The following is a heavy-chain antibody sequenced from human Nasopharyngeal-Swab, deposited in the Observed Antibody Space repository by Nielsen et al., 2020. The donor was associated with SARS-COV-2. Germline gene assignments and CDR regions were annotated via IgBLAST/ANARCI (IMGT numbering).Heavy chain of an antibody. CDR1: GFTFSSYW. Sequence: GESLKISCAASGFTFSSYWMSWVRQAPGKGLEWVANINQDGSEKYYVDSVRGRFTISRDNAKNSLSLQMNSLRVEDTAVYYCVRSIAAATAYWGQGTLVTVSS. D-gene: IGHD1-26*01. J-gene: IGHJ4*02. CDR2: INQDGSEK. V-gene: IGHV3-7*01. CDR3: VRSIAAATAY.